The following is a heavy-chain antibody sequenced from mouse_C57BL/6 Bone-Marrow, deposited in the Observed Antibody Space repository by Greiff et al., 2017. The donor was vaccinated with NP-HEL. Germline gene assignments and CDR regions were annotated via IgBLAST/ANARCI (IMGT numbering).Heavy chain of an antibody. V-gene: IGHV1-62-2*01. Sequence: QVQLQQSGAELVKPGASVKLSCKASGYTFTEYTIHWVKQRSGQGLEWIGWFYPGSGSIKYNEKFKDKATLTADKSSSTVYMELSRLTSEDSAVYFCARHEDGYYYGSSYPWFAYWGQGTLVTVSA. J-gene: IGHJ3*01. D-gene: IGHD1-1*01. CDR2: FYPGSGSI. CDR3: ARHEDGYYYGSSYPWFAY. CDR1: GYTFTEYT.